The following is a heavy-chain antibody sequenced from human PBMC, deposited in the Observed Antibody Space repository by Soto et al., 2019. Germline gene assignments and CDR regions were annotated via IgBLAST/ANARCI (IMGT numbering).Heavy chain of an antibody. CDR3: AIGQWLRFDAFDI. D-gene: IGHD5-12*01. CDR1: GFTFSTYW. CDR2: IKQEGSEK. J-gene: IGHJ3*02. V-gene: IGHV3-7*01. Sequence: VQLVDSGGGLVQPGGSLRLSCAASGFTFSTYWMSWVRQAPGKGLEWVANIKQEGSEKYYVDSVKGRFTISRDNAKNSLYLQMNNLRADDTAVYYCAIGQWLRFDAFDIWGQGTVVTVSS.